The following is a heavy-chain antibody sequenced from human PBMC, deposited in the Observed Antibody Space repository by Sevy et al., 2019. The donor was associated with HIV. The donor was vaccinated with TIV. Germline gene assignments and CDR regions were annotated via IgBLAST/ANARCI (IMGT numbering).Heavy chain of an antibody. CDR1: GFTFNGYW. Sequence: GGALRLSCAASGFTFNGYWMSWVRQAPGKGLEWVANIKQDGSEKYYVHSVKVRFTISRDNSQNSLFLQMNTLRAEDTAVYYCAREGSPYDTYYYYYGMDVWGQGTTVTVSS. D-gene: IGHD5-12*01. CDR2: IKQDGSEK. J-gene: IGHJ6*02. CDR3: AREGSPYDTYYYYYGMDV. V-gene: IGHV3-7*01.